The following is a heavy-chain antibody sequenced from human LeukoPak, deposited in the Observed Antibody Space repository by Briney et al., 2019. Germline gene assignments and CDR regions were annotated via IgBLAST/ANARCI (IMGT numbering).Heavy chain of an antibody. Sequence: ASVKVSCKASGYTFTGHYMHWVRQAPGQGLEWMGWINPNSGGTNYAQKFQGRVTMTRDTSISTVYMELSRLRSDDTAVYYCARGHPWNRVAATLGSRYSMDVWGKGTTVTISS. V-gene: IGHV1-2*02. J-gene: IGHJ6*03. CDR3: ARGHPWNRVAATLGSRYSMDV. CDR2: INPNSGGT. D-gene: IGHD2-15*01. CDR1: GYTFTGHY.